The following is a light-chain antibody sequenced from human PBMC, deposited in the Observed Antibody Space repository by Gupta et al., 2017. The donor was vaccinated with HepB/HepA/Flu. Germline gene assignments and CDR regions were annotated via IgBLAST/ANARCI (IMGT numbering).Light chain of an antibody. CDR3: QQYYSSLWT. CDR2: WAS. J-gene: IGKJ1*01. CDR1: QNLLYSSNNKNY. Sequence: DIVMTQSPDSLAVSLGERAPIDCKSSQNLLYSSNNKNYLAWYQQKPGQPPRLLIYWASTRESGVPDRFRGSGSGTDFTLTISSLQAEDVAVYYCQQYYSSLWTFGRGTKVEIK. V-gene: IGKV4-1*01.